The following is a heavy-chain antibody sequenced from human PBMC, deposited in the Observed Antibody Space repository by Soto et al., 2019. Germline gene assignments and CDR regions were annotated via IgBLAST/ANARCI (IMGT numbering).Heavy chain of an antibody. CDR2: INPNSGGT. J-gene: IGHJ6*02. CDR3: ARDGYSSSPEPPYYYYYYGMDV. Sequence: ASVKVSCKASGYTFTGYYMHWVRQAPGQGLEWMGWINPNSGGTNYAQKFQGRVTMTRDTSISTAYMELSRLRSDDTAVYYCARDGYSSSPEPPYYYYYYGMDVWGQGTTGTVS. D-gene: IGHD6-13*01. CDR1: GYTFTGYY. V-gene: IGHV1-2*02.